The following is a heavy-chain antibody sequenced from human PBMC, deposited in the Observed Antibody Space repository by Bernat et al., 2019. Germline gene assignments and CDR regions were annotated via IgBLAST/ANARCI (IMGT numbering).Heavy chain of an antibody. D-gene: IGHD3-10*01. J-gene: IGHJ4*02. Sequence: QVQLVQSGAEVKKPGASVKVSCKASGYTFTSYGISWVRQAPGQGLEWMGWISAYSGSSNYAQRLQGRVTMTTDTSTTTAYMELRSLRSDDTAVYYCARDSVSAHYYYGSGGLWGQGTLVTVSS. CDR1: GYTFTSYG. CDR3: ARDSVSAHYYYGSGGL. V-gene: IGHV1-18*01. CDR2: ISAYSGSS.